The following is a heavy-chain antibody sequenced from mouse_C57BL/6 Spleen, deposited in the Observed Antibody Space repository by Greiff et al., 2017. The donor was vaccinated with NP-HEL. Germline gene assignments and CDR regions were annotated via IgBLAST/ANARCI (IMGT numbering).Heavy chain of an antibody. Sequence: QVQLQQSGAELVRPGTSVKVSCKASGYAFTNYLIEWVKQRPGQGLEWIGVINPGSGGTNYNEKFKGKATLTADKSSSTAYMQLSSLTSEDSAVYFCARDYPRDYWGQGTSGTVSS. CDR1: GYAFTNYL. D-gene: IGHD2-4*01. CDR2: INPGSGGT. J-gene: IGHJ4*01. CDR3: ARDYPRDY. V-gene: IGHV1-54*01.